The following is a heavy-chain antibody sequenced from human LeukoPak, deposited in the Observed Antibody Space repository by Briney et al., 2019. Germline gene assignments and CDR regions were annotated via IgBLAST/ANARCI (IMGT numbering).Heavy chain of an antibody. CDR1: GFTFSSYG. D-gene: IGHD2-15*01. V-gene: IGHV3-23*01. Sequence: PGGSLRLSCAASGFTFSSYGMSWVRQAPGKGLEWVSAISGSGGSTYCADSVKGRFTISRDNSKNTLYLQMNSLRAEDTAVYYCARDPLGYCSGGSCYSGWFDPWGQGTLVTVSS. CDR3: ARDPLGYCSGGSCYSGWFDP. J-gene: IGHJ5*02. CDR2: ISGSGGST.